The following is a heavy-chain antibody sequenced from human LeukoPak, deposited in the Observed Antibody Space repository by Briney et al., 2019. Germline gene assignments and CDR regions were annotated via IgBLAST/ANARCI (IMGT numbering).Heavy chain of an antibody. CDR1: GFTFSSYT. CDR2: ITTGDGNT. CDR3: AKRVVGAAIDY. D-gene: IGHD1-26*01. Sequence: GGSLRLSCTASGFTFSSYTMTWVRQAPGKGLKWVSTITTGDGNTYYADSVKGRFTVSRDDSKNTLYLQMNSLRAEDTAVYYCAKRVVGAAIDYWGQGTLVTVSS. V-gene: IGHV3-23*01. J-gene: IGHJ4*02.